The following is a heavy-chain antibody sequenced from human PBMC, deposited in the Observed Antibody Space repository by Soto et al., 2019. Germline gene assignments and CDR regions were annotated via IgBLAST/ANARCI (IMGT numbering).Heavy chain of an antibody. D-gene: IGHD2-8*01. Sequence: PGESLKISCQGSGYRFSSYWIAWVRQMPGEGLEWMGIIYPGDSDTIYSPSFQVQVTFSVDKSTSTAYLQWSSLKASDTAMYYCARQGSNGAYYYYGMDVWGQGTTVTVSS. CDR1: GYRFSSYW. J-gene: IGHJ6*02. CDR2: IYPGDSDT. V-gene: IGHV5-51*01. CDR3: ARQGSNGAYYYYGMDV.